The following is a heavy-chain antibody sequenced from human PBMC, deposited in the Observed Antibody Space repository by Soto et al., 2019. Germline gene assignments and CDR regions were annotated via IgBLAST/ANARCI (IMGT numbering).Heavy chain of an antibody. Sequence: ASVKVSCKASGYPFTSYGISWVRQAPGQGLEWMGWISAYNGNTNYAQKLQGRVTMTTDTSTSPAYMELRSLRSDDTAVYYCARDKWVAGKQLSYYYYGMDVWGQGTTVTVSS. D-gene: IGHD6-13*01. CDR2: ISAYNGNT. V-gene: IGHV1-18*04. CDR1: GYPFTSYG. J-gene: IGHJ6*02. CDR3: ARDKWVAGKQLSYYYYGMDV.